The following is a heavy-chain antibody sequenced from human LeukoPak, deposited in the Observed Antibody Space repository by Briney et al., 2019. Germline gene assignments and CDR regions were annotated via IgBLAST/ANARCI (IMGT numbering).Heavy chain of an antibody. J-gene: IGHJ4*02. CDR3: AKVPSPFVVVRYFDY. CDR2: ISGSGGST. V-gene: IGHV3-23*01. CDR1: GFTFSSYA. Sequence: GGSLRLSCAASGFTFSSYAMSWVRQAPGKGLEWVSAISGSGGSTYYADSVKGRFTISRDNSKNTLYLQMNSLRAEDTAVYYCAKVPSPFVVVRYFDYWGQGTLVTVSS. D-gene: IGHD3-3*01.